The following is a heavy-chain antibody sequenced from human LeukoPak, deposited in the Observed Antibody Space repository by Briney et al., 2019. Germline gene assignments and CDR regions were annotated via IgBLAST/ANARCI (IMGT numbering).Heavy chain of an antibody. V-gene: IGHV3-43*02. CDR2: ISRDGGST. J-gene: IGHJ4*02. Sequence: GGSLRLSCAASGFTFDDYAMHWVRQAPGKGLEWVSLISRDGGSTYYADSVKGRFTISRDNSKNSLYLRMNSLRTEDTALYYCAKGPYDYVWGSSYFDYWGQGTLVTVSS. CDR1: GFTFDDYA. CDR3: AKGPYDYVWGSSYFDY. D-gene: IGHD3-16*01.